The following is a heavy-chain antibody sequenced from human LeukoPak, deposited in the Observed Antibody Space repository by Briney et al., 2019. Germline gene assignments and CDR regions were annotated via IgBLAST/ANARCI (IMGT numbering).Heavy chain of an antibody. CDR3: ARAQTMFWEFDGFDI. CDR1: GFTVSSNY. CDR2: IYSGDNT. V-gene: IGHV3-53*01. J-gene: IGHJ3*02. D-gene: IGHD3-10*02. Sequence: GGSLRLSCAASGFTVSSNYMSWVRRAPGKGLEWVSVIYSGDNTYYIDSVKGRFTISRDNAKNSVYLQLNSLRDEDTAVYSCARAQTMFWEFDGFDIWGRGTKVTVSS.